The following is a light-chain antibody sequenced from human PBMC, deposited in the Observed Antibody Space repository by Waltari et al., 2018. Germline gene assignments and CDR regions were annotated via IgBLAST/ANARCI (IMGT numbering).Light chain of an antibody. CDR2: RND. J-gene: IGLJ3*02. Sequence: QSVLTQTPSASGTPGQRIIMSCSGSSVNIGKNYVYWYHQLPGRAPKPLIYRNDQRPSGVPDRFSGSKSGTSASLAISGLRPDDEGDYYCVAWDDSLSAWLFGGGTKLVVL. CDR1: SVNIGKNY. V-gene: IGLV1-47*01. CDR3: VAWDDSLSAWL.